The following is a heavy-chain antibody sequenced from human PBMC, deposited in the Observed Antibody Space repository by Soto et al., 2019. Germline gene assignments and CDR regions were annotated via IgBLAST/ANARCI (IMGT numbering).Heavy chain of an antibody. J-gene: IGHJ4*02. Sequence: PGGSLRLSCAASGFTLSSYSIHWVRQAPGKGLDWVAVISYDGNTQFYGDSVKGRFIVSRDNSRNTLYLQLNNLQAEDTAVYYCAKVSRPSRISTPYSDYWREGILVTVSS. V-gene: IGHV3-30-3*01. CDR3: AKVSRPSRISTPYSDY. CDR1: GFTLSSYS. CDR2: ISYDGNTQ.